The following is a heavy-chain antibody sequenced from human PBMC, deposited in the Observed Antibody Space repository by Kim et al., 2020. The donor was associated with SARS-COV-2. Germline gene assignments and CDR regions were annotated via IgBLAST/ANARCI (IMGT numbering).Heavy chain of an antibody. J-gene: IGHJ6*02. V-gene: IGHV1-69*04. CDR3: ARDALAAATPYYYGMDV. D-gene: IGHD6-13*01. Sequence: CQGRVTITADKSTSTAYMELSSLRSEDTAVYYCARDALAAATPYYYGMDVWGQGTTVTVSS.